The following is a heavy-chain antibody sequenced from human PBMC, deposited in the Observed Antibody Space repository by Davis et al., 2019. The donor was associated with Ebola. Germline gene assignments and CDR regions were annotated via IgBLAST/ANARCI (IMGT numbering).Heavy chain of an antibody. V-gene: IGHV4-34*01. Sequence: SETLSLTCAVYGGSFSGYYWSWIRQPPGKGLEWIGEINHSGSTNYNPSLKSRVTISVDTSKNQFSLKLSSVTAADTAVYYCARVAYYYDSSGYNRGAFDIWGQGTMVTVSS. J-gene: IGHJ3*02. CDR2: INHSGST. CDR3: ARVAYYYDSSGYNRGAFDI. CDR1: GGSFSGYY. D-gene: IGHD3-22*01.